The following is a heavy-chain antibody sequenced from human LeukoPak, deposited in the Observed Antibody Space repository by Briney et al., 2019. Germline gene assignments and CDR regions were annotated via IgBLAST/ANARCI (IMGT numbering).Heavy chain of an antibody. J-gene: IGHJ4*02. CDR1: GYTFTGYY. Sequence: GASVKVSCKASGYTFTGYYMHWVRQAPGQGLEWMGWINPNSGGTNYAQKFQGRVTMTRDTSISTAYMELSRLMSDDTAVYYCARDKPGRYISGWSRHPRDHWGQGTLVTVSS. CDR2: INPNSGGT. D-gene: IGHD6-19*01. CDR3: ARDKPGRYISGWSRHPRDH. V-gene: IGHV1-2*02.